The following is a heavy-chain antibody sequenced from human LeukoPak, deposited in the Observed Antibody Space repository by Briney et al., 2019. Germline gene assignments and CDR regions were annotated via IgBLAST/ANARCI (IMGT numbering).Heavy chain of an antibody. CDR1: GYXFTGYY. V-gene: IGHV1-2*02. D-gene: IGHD6-19*01. CDR3: ARVHYSSGWYYGFDI. Sequence: ASVKVSCKASGYXFTGYYIHWVRQAPGQGLEWMGWINPNSGGTNYAQKFQGRVTMTRDTSISTAYMELSRLRSDDTAVYYCARVHYSSGWYYGFDIWGQGTMVTVSS. CDR2: INPNSGGT. J-gene: IGHJ3*02.